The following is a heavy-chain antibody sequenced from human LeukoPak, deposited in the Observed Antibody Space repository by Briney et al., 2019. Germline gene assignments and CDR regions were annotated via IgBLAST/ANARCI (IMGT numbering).Heavy chain of an antibody. CDR3: AIKLNYCTSTSCRPDALDL. CDR2: ICSDVSKT. Sequence: PGGSLRLSCAASGVTFSSIAMHWVRQAPGKGLEWVAVICSDVSKTYYADSVKGRFTISRDTSKNTLYLQMSSLRAEDTALYYCAIKLNYCTSTSCRPDALDLWGLGTMVTVSP. CDR1: GVTFSSIA. D-gene: IGHD2-2*01. J-gene: IGHJ3*01. V-gene: IGHV3-30*04.